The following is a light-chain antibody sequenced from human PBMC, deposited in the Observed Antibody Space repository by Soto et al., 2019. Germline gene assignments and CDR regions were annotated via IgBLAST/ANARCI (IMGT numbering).Light chain of an antibody. CDR1: QTVSSN. CDR2: SAS. V-gene: IGKV3D-15*01. CDR3: LHYDDWPFT. J-gene: IGKJ2*01. Sequence: EIVMTQSPATLSVSPGERATLSCRAIQTVSSNLAWIQQTPGQAPRLLISSASIKATGIPARFSASGSGTAFTLTISSLQSEDFAIYYCLHYDDWPFTFGQGTKREIK.